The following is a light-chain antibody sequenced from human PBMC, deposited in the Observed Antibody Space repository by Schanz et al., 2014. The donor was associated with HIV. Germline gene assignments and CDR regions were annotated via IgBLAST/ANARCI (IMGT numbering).Light chain of an antibody. Sequence: QSALTQPASVSGSPGQSITISCTGPNSDINFYYYISWFQQHPGKAPQLMIYDGSRRPSGVSNRFSGSKSDNTASLTISGLQAEDEADYYCSSYTSTTTYVFGTGTKLTVL. CDR2: DGS. V-gene: IGLV2-14*03. CDR1: NSDINFYYY. CDR3: SSYTSTTTYV. J-gene: IGLJ1*01.